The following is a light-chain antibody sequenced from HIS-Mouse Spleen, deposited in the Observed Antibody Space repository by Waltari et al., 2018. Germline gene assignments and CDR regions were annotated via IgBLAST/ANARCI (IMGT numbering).Light chain of an antibody. CDR3: CSYAGSYTVV. Sequence: QSALTQPRSVSGSPGPSVTLSCTGTSSDVGGYNYVSLYQPHPGKSPKLMIYDVRKRPSGVHDRFSGSKSGNTASLPISGLQAEDEADYYCCSYAGSYTVVFGGGTKLTVL. J-gene: IGLJ2*01. CDR1: SSDVGGYNY. CDR2: DVR. V-gene: IGLV2-11*01.